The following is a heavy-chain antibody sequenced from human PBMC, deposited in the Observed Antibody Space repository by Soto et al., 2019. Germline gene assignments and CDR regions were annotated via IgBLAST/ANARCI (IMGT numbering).Heavy chain of an antibody. J-gene: IGHJ6*02. Sequence: QPGGSLRLSCAASGFTFSSYAMSWVRQAPGKGLEWVSAISGSGGSTYYADSVKGRFTISRDNSKNTLYLQMNSLRAEDTAVYYCAKVADSSGYPRFSGMDVWGQGTTVTVSS. D-gene: IGHD3-22*01. V-gene: IGHV3-23*01. CDR2: ISGSGGST. CDR1: GFTFSSYA. CDR3: AKVADSSGYPRFSGMDV.